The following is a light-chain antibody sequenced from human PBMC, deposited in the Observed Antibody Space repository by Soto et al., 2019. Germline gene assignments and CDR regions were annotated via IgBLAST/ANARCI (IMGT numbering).Light chain of an antibody. CDR3: KKYDDSPRT. CDR2: GAS. CDR1: QSVGSNY. Sequence: IVLAQSPGTLSLSPGERATLSCRASQSVGSNYLAWYQQKPGQAPRLLIYGASSRATGIPDRFSGSGSGTDFTLTIRRLEPKDFAVNYCKKYDDSPRTFGKGTRVDIK. V-gene: IGKV3-20*01. J-gene: IGKJ1*01.